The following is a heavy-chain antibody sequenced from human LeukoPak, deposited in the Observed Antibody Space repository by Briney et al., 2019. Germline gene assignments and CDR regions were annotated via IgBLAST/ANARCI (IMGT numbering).Heavy chain of an antibody. CDR1: GYSFTSYW. CDR3: TEGENYFDY. J-gene: IGHJ4*02. V-gene: IGHV5-51*01. Sequence: GESLKIPCKGSGYSFTSYWGGWVRPMPGKGLEGMGIIYPGDSDTRYSPSFQGQVTISADKSISTAYLQWSSLKASDTAMYYCTEGENYFDYWGQGTLVTVSS. D-gene: IGHD3-10*01. CDR2: IYPGDSDT.